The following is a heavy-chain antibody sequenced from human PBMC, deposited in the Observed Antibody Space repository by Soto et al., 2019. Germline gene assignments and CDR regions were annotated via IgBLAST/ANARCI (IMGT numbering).Heavy chain of an antibody. Sequence: QVQLQESGPGLVKPSETLSLTCTVSGGSISSYYWSWIRQPPGKGLERIGYVYYTGSTHYNPSLESRVTISVDTSKNQFTLKLRSVTAADTAVYFCARDLGGNARTFDFWGQGTMVTVSS. J-gene: IGHJ3*01. CDR1: GGSISSYY. CDR2: VYYTGST. V-gene: IGHV4-59*01. CDR3: ARDLGGNARTFDF. D-gene: IGHD4-4*01.